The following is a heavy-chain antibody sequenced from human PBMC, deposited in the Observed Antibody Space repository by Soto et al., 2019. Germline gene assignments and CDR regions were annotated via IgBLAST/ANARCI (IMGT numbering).Heavy chain of an antibody. CDR1: GFTFSSYS. CDR3: ARDLLTDTAMGGEIDY. V-gene: IGHV3-21*01. Sequence: PGGSLRLSCAASGFTFSSYSMNWVRQAPGKGLEWVSSISSSSSYIYYADSVKGRFTISRDNAKNSLYLQMNSLRAEDTAVYYCARDLLTDTAMGGEIDYWGQGXLVTVYS. D-gene: IGHD5-18*01. J-gene: IGHJ4*02. CDR2: ISSSSSYI.